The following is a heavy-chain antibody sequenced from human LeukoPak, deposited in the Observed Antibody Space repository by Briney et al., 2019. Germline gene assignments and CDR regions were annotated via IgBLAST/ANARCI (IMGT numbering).Heavy chain of an antibody. CDR3: AKDAHMTTVTTEGAFDI. CDR1: GFTFSTYA. Sequence: GGSLRLSCAASGFTFSTYALGWVRQSPGKGLEWVSVISGSGGSTYYADSVKGRFTISRDNSKNTLYLQMNSLRAEDTAVYYCAKDAHMTTVTTEGAFDIWGQGTMVTVSS. D-gene: IGHD4-17*01. J-gene: IGHJ3*02. CDR2: ISGSGGST. V-gene: IGHV3-23*01.